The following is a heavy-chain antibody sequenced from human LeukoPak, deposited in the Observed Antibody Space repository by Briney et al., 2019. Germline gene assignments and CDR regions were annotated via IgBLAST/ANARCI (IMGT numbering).Heavy chain of an antibody. J-gene: IGHJ4*02. Sequence: RASVKVSCKASGYNLISYGIIWVRQAPGQGLEWMGWISAYNVNTNYAQKFQGRVTMTTDTSTGTAYMELRSLKSDDTAVYFCARPYDTSGYYNYYFDYWGQGTLVTVSS. CDR2: ISAYNVNT. V-gene: IGHV1-18*01. CDR3: ARPYDTSGYYNYYFDY. D-gene: IGHD3-22*01. CDR1: GYNLISYG.